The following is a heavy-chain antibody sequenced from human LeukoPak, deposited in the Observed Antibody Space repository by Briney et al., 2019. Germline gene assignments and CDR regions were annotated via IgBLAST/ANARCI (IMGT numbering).Heavy chain of an antibody. CDR1: GGSISSSSYY. Sequence: SETLSLTCTVSGGSISSSSYYWGWIRQPPGKGLEWIGSIYYSGSTYYNPSLKSRVTISVDTSKNQFSLKLSSVTAADTAVYYCAREGYGGHYFEYWGRGALVTVSS. V-gene: IGHV4-39*07. CDR3: AREGYGGHYFEY. CDR2: IYYSGST. D-gene: IGHD4-23*01. J-gene: IGHJ4*02.